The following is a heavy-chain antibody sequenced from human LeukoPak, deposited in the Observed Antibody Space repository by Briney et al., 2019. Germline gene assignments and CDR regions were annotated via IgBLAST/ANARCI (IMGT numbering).Heavy chain of an antibody. D-gene: IGHD6-13*01. V-gene: IGHV3-21*06. Sequence: GGSLRLSCAASGFIFRSFSMTWVRQAPGKGLEWVASISSTSNHKYHADSVKGRFTISRDNDKNSLYLQMSSLRAEDTALYYCATRVTADSYDASDIWGQGTMVTVSP. CDR2: ISSTSNHK. CDR3: ATRVTADSYDASDI. J-gene: IGHJ3*02. CDR1: GFIFRSFS.